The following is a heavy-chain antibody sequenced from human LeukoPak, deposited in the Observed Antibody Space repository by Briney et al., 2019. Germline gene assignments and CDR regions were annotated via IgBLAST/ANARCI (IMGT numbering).Heavy chain of an antibody. Sequence: GESLKISCKGSGYSFTTYWIGWVRQMPGKGLEWMGPIYPSDSDTRYSPSFQGQVTISADKSISTAYLQWSSLKASDTAMFYCARRYCSGGSCNFDYWGQGTLVTVSS. D-gene: IGHD2-15*01. CDR1: GYSFTTYW. J-gene: IGHJ4*02. CDR3: ARRYCSGGSCNFDY. V-gene: IGHV5-51*01. CDR2: IYPSDSDT.